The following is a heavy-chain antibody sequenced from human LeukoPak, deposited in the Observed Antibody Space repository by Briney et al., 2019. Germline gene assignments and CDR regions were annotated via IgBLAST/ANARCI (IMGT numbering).Heavy chain of an antibody. CDR3: ARHGLDSSGYYTHFDY. CDR2: IFYSGST. CDR1: GGSISTYY. Sequence: SETLSLTCTVSGGSISTYYWSWIRQPPGKGLEWIGYIFYSGSTNYNPSLKSRLTISVDTSTNQFSLKLSSVTAADTAVYYCARHGLDSSGYYTHFDYWGQGILVTVSS. D-gene: IGHD3-22*01. J-gene: IGHJ4*02. V-gene: IGHV4-59*08.